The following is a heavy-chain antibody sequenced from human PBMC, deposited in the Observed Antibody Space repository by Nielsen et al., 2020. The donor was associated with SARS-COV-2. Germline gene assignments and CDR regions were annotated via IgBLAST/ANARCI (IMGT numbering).Heavy chain of an antibody. CDR1: GFTFSSYA. Sequence: GGSLRLSCAASGFTFSSYAMHWVRQAPGKGLEWVAIISYDGSNKYYADSVKGRFTISRDNSKNTLYLQMNSLRPEDTAVYYCARDLLIPPRGWFDSWGQGTLVTVSS. J-gene: IGHJ5*01. CDR3: ARDLLIPPRGWFDS. CDR2: ISYDGSNK. D-gene: IGHD2-8*01. V-gene: IGHV3-30-3*01.